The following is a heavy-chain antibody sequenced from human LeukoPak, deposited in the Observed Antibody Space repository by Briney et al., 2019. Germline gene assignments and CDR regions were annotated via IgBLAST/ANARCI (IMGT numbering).Heavy chain of an antibody. V-gene: IGHV4-59*02. J-gene: IGHJ6*03. Sequence: PSETLSLTCTVSGASVSTHYWTWVRQPPGKGLEWIGYIYYTGTTNYNPSLQSRLTISVDTSQNQFSLRLSSVTAADTAVYYCARENYDFWSGCYSSENSYYLDVWGKGTTVIVAS. CDR3: ARENYDFWSGCYSSENSYYLDV. CDR2: IYYTGTT. CDR1: GASVSTHY. D-gene: IGHD3-3*01.